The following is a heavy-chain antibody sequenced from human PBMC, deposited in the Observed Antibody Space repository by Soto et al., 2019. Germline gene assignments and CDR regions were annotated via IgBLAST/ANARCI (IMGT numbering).Heavy chain of an antibody. Sequence: EVQLLESGGGVIQPGGSLRLSCAASGFPFSSYAMSWVRQAPGKGLQWVSGISGSGDSTYYADFVKVRFTLSRDNSKNTLYLQMTSLRAEDTAVYYCAKYLRRATVTTWDYWGQGTLVTVSS. V-gene: IGHV3-23*01. CDR1: GFPFSSYA. CDR3: AKYLRRATVTTWDY. J-gene: IGHJ4*02. CDR2: ISGSGDST. D-gene: IGHD4-17*01.